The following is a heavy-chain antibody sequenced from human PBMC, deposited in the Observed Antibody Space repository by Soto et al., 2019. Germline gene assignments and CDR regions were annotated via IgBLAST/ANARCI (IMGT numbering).Heavy chain of an antibody. J-gene: IGHJ5*02. CDR3: AREVAGCSSTSCYYWFDP. CDR2: IYHSGST. CDR1: GGSISSGGYS. V-gene: IGHV4-30-2*01. Sequence: TLSLTCAVSGGSISSGGYSWSWIRQPPGKGLEWIGYIYHSGSTYYNPSLKSRVTISVDRSKNQFSLKLSSVTAADTAVYYCAREVAGCSSTSCYYWFDPWGQGTLVTVS. D-gene: IGHD2-2*01.